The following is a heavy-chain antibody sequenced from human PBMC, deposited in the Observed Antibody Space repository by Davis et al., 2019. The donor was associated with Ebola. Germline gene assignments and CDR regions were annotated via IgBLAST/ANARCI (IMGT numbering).Heavy chain of an antibody. D-gene: IGHD4-17*01. CDR1: GFTFSSYA. V-gene: IGHV3-23*01. Sequence: GESLKISCAASGFTFSSYAMSWVRQAPGKGLEWVSAISGSGGSTYYADSVKGRFTISRDNSKNTLYLQMNSLRAEDTAVYYCAKDTRTTVTTPIDYWGQGTLVTVSS. J-gene: IGHJ4*02. CDR2: ISGSGGST. CDR3: AKDTRTTVTTPIDY.